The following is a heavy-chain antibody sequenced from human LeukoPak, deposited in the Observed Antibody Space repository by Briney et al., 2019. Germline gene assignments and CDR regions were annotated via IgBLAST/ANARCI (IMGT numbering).Heavy chain of an antibody. CDR3: ARVVREHDAFDI. Sequence: GGSLRLSCAASGFTFSSYWMHWVRQAPGKGLVWVSRINSDGSSTSYADSVKGRFTISRDNAKNTLYLQMNSLRAEDTAVYYCARVVREHDAFDIWGQGTMVTVSS. CDR1: GFTFSSYW. J-gene: IGHJ3*02. D-gene: IGHD3-10*01. CDR2: INSDGSST. V-gene: IGHV3-74*01.